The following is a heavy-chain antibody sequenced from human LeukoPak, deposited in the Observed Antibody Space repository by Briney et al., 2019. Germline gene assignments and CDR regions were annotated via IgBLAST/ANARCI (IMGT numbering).Heavy chain of an antibody. J-gene: IGHJ4*02. D-gene: IGHD3-10*01. CDR3: ARAEYYYGSGSYFHFDY. Sequence: ASVKVSCKASGGTFSSYAISWVRQAPGQGLEWMGGIIPIFGTANYAQKFQGRVTITADESTSTAYMELSSLRSEDTAVYYCARAEYYYGSGSYFHFDYWGQGTLVTVSS. CDR1: GGTFSSYA. V-gene: IGHV1-69*13. CDR2: IIPIFGTA.